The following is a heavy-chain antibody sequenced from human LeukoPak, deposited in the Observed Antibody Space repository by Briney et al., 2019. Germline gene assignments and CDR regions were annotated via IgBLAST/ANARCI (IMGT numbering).Heavy chain of an antibody. CDR3: ARGPIAAAISPIVSTSFDY. CDR2: IYYGGST. J-gene: IGHJ4*02. V-gene: IGHV4-59*12. D-gene: IGHD6-13*01. Sequence: PSETLSLTCTVSGGSISSYYWSWIRQPPGKGLEWIGHIYYGGSTNYNPSLKSRVTISVDTSKNQFYLKLSSVTAADTAVYYCARGPIAAAISPIVSTSFDYWGQGTLVTVSS. CDR1: GGSISSYY.